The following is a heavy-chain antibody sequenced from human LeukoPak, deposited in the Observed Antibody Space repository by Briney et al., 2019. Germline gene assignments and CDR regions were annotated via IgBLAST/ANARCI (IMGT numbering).Heavy chain of an antibody. D-gene: IGHD3-22*01. CDR3: ARDADYYDSSGYYPDY. J-gene: IGHJ4*02. V-gene: IGHV3-48*01. Sequence: GGSLRLSCAASGFTFSSYSMNWVRQAPGKGLEWVSYISSSSSTIYYADSVKGRFTISRDNAKNSLYLQMNSLRAEDTAVYYCARDADYYDSSGYYPDYWGQGTLVTASS. CDR2: ISSSSSTI. CDR1: GFTFSSYS.